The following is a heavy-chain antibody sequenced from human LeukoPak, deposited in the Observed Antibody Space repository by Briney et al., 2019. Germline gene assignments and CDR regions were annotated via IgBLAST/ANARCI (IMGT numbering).Heavy chain of an antibody. J-gene: IGHJ4*02. Sequence: GGSLRLSCAASGFTFSNYAMHWVRQAPGKGLAWVAIISYNGINKYYADSVKGRFTISRDNSKSTLSLQMNSLRAEDTAVYYCANSPHMVPNYWGQGTLVTVSS. D-gene: IGHD3-10*01. V-gene: IGHV3-30*04. CDR3: ANSPHMVPNY. CDR2: ISYNGINK. CDR1: GFTFSNYA.